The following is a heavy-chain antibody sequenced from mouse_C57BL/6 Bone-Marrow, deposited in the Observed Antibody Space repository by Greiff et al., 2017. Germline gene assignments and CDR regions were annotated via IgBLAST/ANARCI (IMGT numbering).Heavy chain of an antibody. CDR3: TGSQAWCAY. Sequence: VQLQQSGAELVRPGASVKLSCTASGFNIKDDYMHWVKQRPEQGLEWIGWIDPENGDTEYASKFQGKATITADTSSNTAYLQLSSLTSEDTAVYYCTGSQAWCAYWGQGTLVTVSA. V-gene: IGHV14-4*01. CDR2: IDPENGDT. CDR1: GFNIKDDY. J-gene: IGHJ3*01. D-gene: IGHD1-1*01.